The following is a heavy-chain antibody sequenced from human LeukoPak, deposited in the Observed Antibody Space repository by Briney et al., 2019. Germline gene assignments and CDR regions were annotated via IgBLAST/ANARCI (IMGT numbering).Heavy chain of an antibody. CDR3: ARTRWWLPPDY. D-gene: IGHD5-12*01. V-gene: IGHV4-39*01. J-gene: IGHJ4*02. Sequence: KGLECFGSIYYSVTTYYNPFLKSRVTISVDTSKNQFSLKLSSVTAADTAVYYCARTRWWLPPDYWGQGTLVTVSS. CDR2: IYYSVTT.